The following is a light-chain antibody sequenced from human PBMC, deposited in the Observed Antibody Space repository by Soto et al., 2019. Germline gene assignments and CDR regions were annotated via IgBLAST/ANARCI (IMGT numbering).Light chain of an antibody. Sequence: QSVLTQPASVSGSPGQSITFSCTGTSSDVGPYNYVSWYQQHPDKAPKLIIYDVNNRPSGVSNRFSGSKSGTTASLTISGLLAEDEADYYCLSYTSSKSGVFGGGTKLTVL. CDR3: LSYTSSKSGV. CDR2: DVN. V-gene: IGLV2-14*03. CDR1: SSDVGPYNY. J-gene: IGLJ3*02.